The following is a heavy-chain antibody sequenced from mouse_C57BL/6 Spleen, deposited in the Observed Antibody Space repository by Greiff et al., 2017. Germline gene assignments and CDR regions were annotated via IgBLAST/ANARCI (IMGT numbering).Heavy chain of an antibody. Sequence: QVQLQQPGAELVMPGASVKLSCKASGYTFTSYWMHWVKQRPGQGLEWIGEIDSSDSYTNYNQKFKGKSTLTVDKSSSTAYMQLSSLTSEDSAVYYCARYGYGSSYAMDYWGQGTSVTVSS. CDR1: GYTFTSYW. D-gene: IGHD1-1*01. CDR2: IDSSDSYT. V-gene: IGHV1-69*01. CDR3: ARYGYGSSYAMDY. J-gene: IGHJ4*01.